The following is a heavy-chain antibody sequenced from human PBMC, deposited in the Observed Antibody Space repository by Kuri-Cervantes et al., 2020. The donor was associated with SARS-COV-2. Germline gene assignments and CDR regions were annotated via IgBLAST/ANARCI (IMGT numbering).Heavy chain of an antibody. J-gene: IGHJ3*02. Sequence: GGLLRLSCAASGFTVSNYAMHWVRQAPVKGLEYVSSISSSGGSTYYADSVKGRFAISRDNSKNTVYLQMGSLRAEDMAMYYCARDQYRYPDFWSGYWAAFDIWGQGTMVTVSS. CDR3: ARDQYRYPDFWSGYWAAFDI. D-gene: IGHD3-3*01. CDR2: ISSSGGST. V-gene: IGHV3-64*02. CDR1: GFTVSNYA.